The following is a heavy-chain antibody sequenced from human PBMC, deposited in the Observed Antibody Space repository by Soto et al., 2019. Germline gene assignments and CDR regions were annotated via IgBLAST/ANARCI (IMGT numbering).Heavy chain of an antibody. J-gene: IGHJ4*02. CDR2: IYYSGST. CDR3: AGSIPTYCSGGSCYYGIFDY. V-gene: IGHV4-59*01. D-gene: IGHD2-15*01. Sequence: SETLSLTCTVSGGSISSYYWSWIRQPPGKGLEWIGYIYYSGSTNYNPSLKSRVTISVDTSKNQFSLKLSSVTAADTAVYYCAGSIPTYCSGGSCYYGIFDYWGQGTLVTVSS. CDR1: GGSISSYY.